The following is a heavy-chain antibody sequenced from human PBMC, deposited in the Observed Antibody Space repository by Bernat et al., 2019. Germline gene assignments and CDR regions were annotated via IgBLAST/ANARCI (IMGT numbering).Heavy chain of an antibody. V-gene: IGHV4-39*07. D-gene: IGHD3-16*02. CDR3: ARGYYDYIWGSYRYFDY. Sequence: QLQLQESGPGLVKPLETLSLSCTVSGGSISTGYFWGWIRQPPGKGLEYIAGISSGGSTYYNPSLKSRVTISVDTSKNQFSLKLSSVTAADTAVYYCARGYYDYIWGSYRYFDYWGQGTLVTVSS. J-gene: IGHJ4*02. CDR2: ISSGGST. CDR1: GGSISTGYF.